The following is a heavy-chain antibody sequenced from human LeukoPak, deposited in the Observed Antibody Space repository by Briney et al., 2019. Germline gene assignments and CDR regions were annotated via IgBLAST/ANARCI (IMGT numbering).Heavy chain of an antibody. V-gene: IGHV4-61*01. D-gene: IGHD6-19*01. Sequence: SETLSLTCTVSDDSVSSSRYYWTWIRQPPGRGLEWIGYIYHGSATYNPSLESRVTLSMDTSKNQYSLKMTSVTAADTAVYYCAREGGRQWLVSGALDSWGQGTLVTVSS. CDR2: IYHGSA. CDR1: DDSVSSSRYY. CDR3: AREGGRQWLVSGALDS. J-gene: IGHJ5*01.